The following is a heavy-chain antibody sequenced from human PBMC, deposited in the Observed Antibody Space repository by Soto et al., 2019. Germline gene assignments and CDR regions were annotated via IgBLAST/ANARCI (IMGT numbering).Heavy chain of an antibody. D-gene: IGHD3-22*01. Sequence: GPSVKVSCKASGGTFSSYAISWVRQAPGQGLEWMGGIIPIFGTANYAQKFQGRVTITADKSTSTAYMELSSLRSEDTAVYYCARGLGYYYDSSGYFPFGYWGQGTLVTVSS. CDR1: GGTFSSYA. CDR2: IIPIFGTA. V-gene: IGHV1-69*06. J-gene: IGHJ4*02. CDR3: ARGLGYYYDSSGYFPFGY.